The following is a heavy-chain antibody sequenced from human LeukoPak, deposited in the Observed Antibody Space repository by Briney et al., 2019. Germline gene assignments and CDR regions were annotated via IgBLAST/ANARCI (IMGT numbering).Heavy chain of an antibody. CDR1: GFTFSSYP. D-gene: IGHD6-13*01. CDR2: LSGSSSSS. Sequence: PGGSLRLSCAASGFTFSSYPMSWVRQPPGKGLEWVSSLSGSSSSSYYADSAKGRFTISRDNSKNTLYLQMNSLRAEDTAVYYCAHISSSWPDYWGQGTLVTVSS. J-gene: IGHJ4*02. V-gene: IGHV3-23*01. CDR3: AHISSSWPDY.